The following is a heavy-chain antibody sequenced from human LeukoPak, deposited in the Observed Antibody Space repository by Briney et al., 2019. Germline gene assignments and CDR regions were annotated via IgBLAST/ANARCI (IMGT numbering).Heavy chain of an antibody. V-gene: IGHV4-30-4*08. Sequence: PSETLSLTCAVYGGSFSGYYWSWIRQPPGKGPEWIGYIYYSGSTYYNPSLKSRVTISVDTSKNQFSLKLSSVTAADTAVYYCARDAAPYNYYDSRGGDWGQGTLVTVSS. CDR3: ARDAAPYNYYDSRGGD. D-gene: IGHD3-22*01. J-gene: IGHJ4*02. CDR2: IYYSGST. CDR1: GGSFSGYY.